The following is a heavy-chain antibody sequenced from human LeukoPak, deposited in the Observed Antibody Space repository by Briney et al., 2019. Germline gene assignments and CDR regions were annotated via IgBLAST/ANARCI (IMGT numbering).Heavy chain of an antibody. CDR3: ARGDFQITRAFDY. D-gene: IGHD3-16*01. CDR2: ISYDGSNK. Sequence: GRSLRLSCAASGFTFSSYAMHWVRQAPGKGLEWVAVISYDGSNKYYADSVKGRFTISRDNSKNTLYLQMNSLRAEDTAVYYCARGDFQITRAFDYWGQGTLVTVSS. J-gene: IGHJ4*02. V-gene: IGHV3-30-3*01. CDR1: GFTFSSYA.